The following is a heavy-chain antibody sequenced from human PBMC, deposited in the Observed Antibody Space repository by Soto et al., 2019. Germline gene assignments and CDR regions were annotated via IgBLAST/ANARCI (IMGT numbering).Heavy chain of an antibody. V-gene: IGHV4-30-4*01. CDR2: IYYSGST. Sequence: SETLSLTCTVSGGSISSGDYYWSWIRQPPGKGLEWIGYIYYSGSTYYNPSLKSRVTISIDTSKNQFSLKLSSVTAADTAVYYCARGELGGLLRPFDYWGQGTLVTVSS. D-gene: IGHD2-2*01. CDR3: ARGELGGLLRPFDY. J-gene: IGHJ4*02. CDR1: GGSISSGDYY.